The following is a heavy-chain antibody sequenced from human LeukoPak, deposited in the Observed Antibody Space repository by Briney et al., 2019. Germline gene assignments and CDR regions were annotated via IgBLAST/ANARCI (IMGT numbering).Heavy chain of an antibody. CDR2: ISSSSSYI. CDR3: AREFPIVVVPAAASYYYYGMDV. V-gene: IGHV3-21*01. J-gene: IGHJ6*02. D-gene: IGHD2-2*01. CDR1: GFTFSSYS. Sequence: GGPLRLSCAASGFTFSSYSMNWVRQAPGKGLEWVSSISSSSSYIYYADSVKGRFTISRDNAKNSLYLQMNSLRAEDTAVYYCAREFPIVVVPAAASYYYYGMDVWGQGTTVTVSS.